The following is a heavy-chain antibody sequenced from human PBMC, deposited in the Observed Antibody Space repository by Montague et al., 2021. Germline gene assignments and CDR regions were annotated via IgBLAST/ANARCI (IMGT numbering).Heavy chain of an antibody. CDR2: IYHGTT. V-gene: IGHV4-4*02. CDR3: AVGSESAWELLHH. D-gene: IGHD1-26*01. CDR1: GDSISSKYF. Sequence: SETLSLTCTVSGDSISSKYFCSWVRQPLGKGLEWIGEIYHGTTSYSPSLEGRLTVSMDTSKNQFSLKLSSVTAADTAIYYCAVGSESAWELLHHWGQGILVAVSS. J-gene: IGHJ5*02.